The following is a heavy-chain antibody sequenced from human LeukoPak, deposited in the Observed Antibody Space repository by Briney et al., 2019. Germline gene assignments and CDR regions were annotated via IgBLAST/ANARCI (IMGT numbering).Heavy chain of an antibody. CDR2: IYYSGGT. V-gene: IGHV4-59*01. D-gene: IGHD4-17*01. J-gene: IGHJ6*03. Sequence: SETLSLTCTVSGGSISSYYWSWIRQPPGKGLEWIGYIYYSGGTNYNPSLKSRVTISVDTSKNQFSLKLSSVTAADTAVYYCARVYGDYYYYYMDVWGKGTTVTISS. CDR3: ARVYGDYYYYYMDV. CDR1: GGSISSYY.